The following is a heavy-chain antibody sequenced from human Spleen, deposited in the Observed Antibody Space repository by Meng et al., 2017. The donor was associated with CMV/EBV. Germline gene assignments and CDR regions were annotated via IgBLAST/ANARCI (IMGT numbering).Heavy chain of an antibody. V-gene: IGHV1-69*05. CDR3: ARDAVAGTDSYYYGMDV. J-gene: IGHJ6*02. CDR1: GYTFSGYY. Sequence: SVKVSCKASGYTFSGYYMHWVRQAPGQGLEWMGGIIPIFGTANYAQKFQGRVTITTDESTSTAYMELSSLRSEDTAVYYCARDAVAGTDSYYYGMDVWGQGTTVTVSS. D-gene: IGHD6-19*01. CDR2: IIPIFGTA.